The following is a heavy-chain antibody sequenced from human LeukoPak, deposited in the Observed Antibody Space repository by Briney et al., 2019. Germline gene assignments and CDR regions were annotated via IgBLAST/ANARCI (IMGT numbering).Heavy chain of an antibody. CDR1: GVSISSYY. CDR2: IYYSGST. D-gene: IGHD6-13*01. CDR3: ARQGDSSSWLDY. J-gene: IGHJ4*02. V-gene: IGHV4-59*01. Sequence: SETLSLTCTVSGVSISSYYWSWIRQPPGKGLEWIGYIYYSGSTNYNPSLKSRVTISVDTSKNQLSLKLSSVTAADTAVYYCARQGDSSSWLDYWGQGTLVTVSS.